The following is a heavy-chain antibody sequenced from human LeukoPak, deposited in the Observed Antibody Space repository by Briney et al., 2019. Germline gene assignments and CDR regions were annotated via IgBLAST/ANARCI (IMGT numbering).Heavy chain of an antibody. V-gene: IGHV3-30*14. D-gene: IGHD1-26*01. CDR2: ISYDGSNK. J-gene: IGHJ3*02. CDR3: ARGGSYLSAFDI. CDR1: GFTFSTYN. Sequence: PGGSLRLSCAASGFTFSTYNIHWVRQAPGKGLEWVAVISYDGSNKWYADSVKGRFTISRDNSKNTLYLQMNSLRAEDTAVYYCARGGSYLSAFDIWGQGTMVTVSS.